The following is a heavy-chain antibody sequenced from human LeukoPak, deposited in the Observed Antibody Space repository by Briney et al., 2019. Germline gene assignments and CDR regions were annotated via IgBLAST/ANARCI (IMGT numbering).Heavy chain of an antibody. J-gene: IGHJ4*02. CDR1: GVSISSSNPY. CDR3: ARQTGSGLFILP. CDR2: IYYSGNT. D-gene: IGHD3/OR15-3a*01. V-gene: IGHV4-39*01. Sequence: PSETLSLTCTVSGVSISSSNPYWGWIRQPPGRGLEWIGSIYYSGNTYYNASLKSQVSISIDTSKNQFSLRRTSVTAADTAVYYCARQTGSGLFILPGGQGTLVTVSS.